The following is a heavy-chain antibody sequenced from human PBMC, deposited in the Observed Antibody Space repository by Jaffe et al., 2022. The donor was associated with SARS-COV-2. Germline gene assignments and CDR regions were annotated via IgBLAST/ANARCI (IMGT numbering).Heavy chain of an antibody. CDR1: GFSLSKYT. J-gene: IGHJ5*02. D-gene: IGHD6-19*01. CDR3: VRVKAGAGTAWFDP. V-gene: IGHV3-21*06. CDR2: ISGSSSNI. Sequence: EVQLVESGGGLVRPGGSLRLSCAASGFSLSKYTMTWVRQAPGKRLEWVSSISGSSSNIFYTRSVQGRFSISRDNAKSSLYLQMDSLRVEDTAVYYCVRVKAGAGTAWFDPWGQGTLISVSS.